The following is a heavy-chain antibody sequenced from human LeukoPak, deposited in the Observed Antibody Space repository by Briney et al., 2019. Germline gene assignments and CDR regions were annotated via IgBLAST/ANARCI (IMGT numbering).Heavy chain of an antibody. CDR2: IYPGDSDT. J-gene: IGHJ4*02. Sequence: GESLKISCQGSGYRFTSYWIGWVRPMPGKGLEWMGIIYPGDSDTRYSPSFQGQVTISADKSISTAYLQWSSLKASDTAMYYCARLGYYVSSGYLNWGQGTLVTVSS. D-gene: IGHD3-22*01. V-gene: IGHV5-51*01. CDR3: ARLGYYVSSGYLN. CDR1: GYRFTSYW.